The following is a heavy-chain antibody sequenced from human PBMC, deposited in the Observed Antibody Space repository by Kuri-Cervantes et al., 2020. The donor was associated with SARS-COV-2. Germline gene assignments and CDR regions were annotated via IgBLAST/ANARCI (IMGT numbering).Heavy chain of an antibody. J-gene: IGHJ6*03. Sequence: GSLRLSCAVSGASISSYYWNWIRQPAGKGLEWIGRVYTSGITNYNPSLKSRVTMSVDTSNNQFSLKLSSVTAADTAVYYCARDCLVREWGDYYYYMDVWGKGTTVTVSS. CDR1: GASISSYY. CDR2: VYTSGIT. CDR3: ARDCLVREWGDYYYYMDV. D-gene: IGHD3-10*01. V-gene: IGHV4-4*07.